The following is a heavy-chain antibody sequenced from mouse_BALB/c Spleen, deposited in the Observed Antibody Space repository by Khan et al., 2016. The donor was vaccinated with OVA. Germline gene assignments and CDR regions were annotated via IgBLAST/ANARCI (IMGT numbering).Heavy chain of an antibody. J-gene: IGHJ4*01. D-gene: IGHD2-10*01. CDR3: ARQPYYHYNLMDD. CDR2: IWSDGST. CDR1: GFSLTNYG. Sequence: VQLQESGPGLVAPSQSLSITCTISGFSLTNYGVHWVRQPPGKGLEWLVVIWSDGSTTYNSALKSRLTINKDNSKNQVFLEMNSLQTDDTAMYFCARQPYYHYNLMDDWGQGTSVTVSS. V-gene: IGHV2-6-1*01.